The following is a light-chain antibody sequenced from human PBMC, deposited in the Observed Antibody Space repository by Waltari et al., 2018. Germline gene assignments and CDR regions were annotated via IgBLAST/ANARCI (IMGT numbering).Light chain of an antibody. CDR2: RNE. V-gene: IGLV1-47*01. CDR1: SSNIGSNY. CDR3: AAWDDSLSGLVV. Sequence: QSVLTQPPSASGTPGQRVTMSCSGSSSNIGSNYVYWYQQLPGMAPKPLIYRNEQRPSGVPDRFSGSKSGTSASLAISGLRSEDEADYYCAAWDDSLSGLVVFGGGTKVTVL. J-gene: IGLJ2*01.